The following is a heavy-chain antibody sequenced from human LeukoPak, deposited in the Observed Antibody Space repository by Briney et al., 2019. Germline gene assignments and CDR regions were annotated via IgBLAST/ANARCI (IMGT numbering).Heavy chain of an antibody. CDR2: IYDSGST. V-gene: IGHV4-59*01. Sequence: SETLFLTCTVSGGSIRSYYWSWIRQPPGKGLEWIGYIYDSGSTNYNPSLKSRVTISVDTSKNQFSLKLSSVTAADTAVYYCARGCGGDCYSPRGYYYYYGMDVWGQGTTVTVSS. CDR1: GGSIRSYY. CDR3: ARGCGGDCYSPRGYYYYYGMDV. D-gene: IGHD2-21*02. J-gene: IGHJ6*02.